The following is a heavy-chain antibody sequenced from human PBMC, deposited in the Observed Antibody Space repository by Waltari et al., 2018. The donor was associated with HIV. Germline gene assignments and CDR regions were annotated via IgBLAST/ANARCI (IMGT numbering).Heavy chain of an antibody. V-gene: IGHV3-30-3*01. D-gene: IGHD3-22*01. Sequence: QVQLVESGGGVVQPGRSLRLSCAASGFTFNPYAMHWVHQAPGKGLECVAVISWDGSNKHYADSVKGRCTISRDKSRNSLYLQMSSLGAEDTAVYYCGREGDYYDSSPFDYWGQGTLVTVSS. CDR1: GFTFNPYA. CDR3: GREGDYYDSSPFDY. J-gene: IGHJ4*02. CDR2: ISWDGSNK.